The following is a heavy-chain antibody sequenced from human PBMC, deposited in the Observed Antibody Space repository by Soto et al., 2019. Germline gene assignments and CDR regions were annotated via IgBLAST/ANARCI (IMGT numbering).Heavy chain of an antibody. CDR1: GGTFSSYA. D-gene: IGHD3-22*01. J-gene: IGHJ4*02. CDR3: ARDRRGYYDSSGYSRYYFDY. Sequence: SVKVSCKASGGTFSSYAISWVRQAPGQGLEWMGGIIPIFGTANYAQKFQGRVTITADESTSTAYMELSSLRSEDTAVYYCARDRRGYYDSSGYSRYYFDYWGQGTLVTVSS. CDR2: IIPIFGTA. V-gene: IGHV1-69*13.